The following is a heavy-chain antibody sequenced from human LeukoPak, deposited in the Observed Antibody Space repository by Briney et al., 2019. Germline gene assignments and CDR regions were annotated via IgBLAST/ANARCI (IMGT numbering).Heavy chain of an antibody. Sequence: SETLSLTCAVYGGSFSGYYWSWIRQPPGKGLEWIGEINHSGSINYNPSLKSRVTISVDTSKNQFSLKLSSVTAADTAVYYCARGGGGFDYWGQGTLVTVSS. V-gene: IGHV4-34*01. CDR1: GGSFSGYY. D-gene: IGHD3-10*01. J-gene: IGHJ4*02. CDR2: INHSGSI. CDR3: ARGGGGFDY.